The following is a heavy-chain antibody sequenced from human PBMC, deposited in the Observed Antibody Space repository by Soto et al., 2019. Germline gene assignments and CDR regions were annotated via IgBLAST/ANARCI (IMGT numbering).Heavy chain of an antibody. Sequence: ASVKVSCKASGYTFTSDGISWVRQAPGQGLVWMVWISAYNGNTNYAQKLTSRVTMTTDTAASTAYKELRSLRSDDTAVYYCARIFGGRGIAAAGTTVNDYWGQGTLVTVSS. D-gene: IGHD6-13*01. CDR2: ISAYNGNT. CDR3: ARIFGGRGIAAAGTTVNDY. V-gene: IGHV1-18*01. J-gene: IGHJ4*02. CDR1: GYTFTSDG.